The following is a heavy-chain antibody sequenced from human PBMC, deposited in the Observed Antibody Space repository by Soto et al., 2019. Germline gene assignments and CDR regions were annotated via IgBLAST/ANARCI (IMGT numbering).Heavy chain of an antibody. CDR3: ARDLKDIVATTKDQTFDY. J-gene: IGHJ4*02. CDR2: IIPIFGTA. V-gene: IGHV1-69*13. D-gene: IGHD5-12*01. Sequence: ASVKVSCKASGGTLSSYAIIWVRQAPGQGLEWMGGIIPIFGTANYAQKFQGRVTITADESTSTAYMELSSLRSEDTAVYYCARDLKDIVATTKDQTFDYWGQGTLVTVSS. CDR1: GGTLSSYA.